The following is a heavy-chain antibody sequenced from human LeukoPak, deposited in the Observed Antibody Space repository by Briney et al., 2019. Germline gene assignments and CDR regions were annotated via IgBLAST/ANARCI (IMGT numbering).Heavy chain of an antibody. J-gene: IGHJ4*02. V-gene: IGHV4-39*01. CDR3: HRLSTVTSFDY. Sequence: PSETLSLTCTVSGGSISSSSCYWGWIRQPPGKGLEWIGSIYNSGSTYYNPSLKSRVTISVDTSKNQFSLKLSSVTAADTAVYYCHRLSTVTSFDYWGQGTLVTVSS. CDR1: GGSISSSSCY. CDR2: IYNSGST. D-gene: IGHD4-17*01.